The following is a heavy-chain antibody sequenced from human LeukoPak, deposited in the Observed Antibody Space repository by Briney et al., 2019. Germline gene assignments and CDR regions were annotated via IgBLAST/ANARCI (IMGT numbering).Heavy chain of an antibody. D-gene: IGHD1-14*01. CDR1: GYTFTSYD. J-gene: IGHJ4*02. Sequence: ASVTVSCKASGYTFTSYDINWVRQATGQGLEWMGWMNPNSGNTGYAQRFQGRVTMTRNTSISTAYMELSSLRSEDTAVYYCATRTVGSLNFDYWGQGTLVTVSS. CDR3: ATRTVGSLNFDY. V-gene: IGHV1-8*01. CDR2: MNPNSGNT.